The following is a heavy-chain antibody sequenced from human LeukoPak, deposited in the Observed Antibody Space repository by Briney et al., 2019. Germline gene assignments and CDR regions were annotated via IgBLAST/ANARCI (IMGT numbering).Heavy chain of an antibody. CDR2: INPNSGGT. D-gene: IGHD3-10*01. CDR1: GYTFTGYY. V-gene: IGHV1-2*02. Sequence: GASVKVSCKASGYTFTGYYMHWVRQAPGQGLEWMGWINPNSGGTNYAQKFQGRVTMTEDTSTDTAYMELSSLRSEDTAVYYCATAYFGSGSSYFDYWGQGTLVTVSS. CDR3: ATAYFGSGSSYFDY. J-gene: IGHJ4*02.